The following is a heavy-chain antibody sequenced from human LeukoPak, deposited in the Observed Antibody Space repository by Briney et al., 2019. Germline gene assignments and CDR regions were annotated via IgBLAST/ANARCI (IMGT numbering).Heavy chain of an antibody. Sequence: ASVKVSCKASGHTFTGYYMHWVRQAPGQGLEWMGWINPNSGGANYAQKFQGRVTMTRDTSISTAYMELSRLRSDDTAVYYCARVPIRRHYESTGYYYEDPWGQGTLVTVSS. J-gene: IGHJ5*02. V-gene: IGHV1-2*02. D-gene: IGHD3-22*01. CDR1: GHTFTGYY. CDR3: ARVPIRRHYESTGYYYEDP. CDR2: INPNSGGA.